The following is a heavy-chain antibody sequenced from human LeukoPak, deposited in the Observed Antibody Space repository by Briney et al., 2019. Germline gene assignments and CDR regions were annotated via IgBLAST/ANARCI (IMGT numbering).Heavy chain of an antibody. J-gene: IGHJ4*02. D-gene: IGHD6-19*01. CDR3: ARGNSGWSLSPHFGYYFDY. CDR1: GFTFSSYS. Sequence: GGSLRPSCAASGFTFSSYSMSWVRQAPGKGLEWVSGINWNGGSTGYADSVKGRFTISRDNAKNFLYLQMNSLRAEDTALYYCARGNSGWSLSPHFGYYFDYWGQGTLVTVSS. V-gene: IGHV3-20*04. CDR2: INWNGGST.